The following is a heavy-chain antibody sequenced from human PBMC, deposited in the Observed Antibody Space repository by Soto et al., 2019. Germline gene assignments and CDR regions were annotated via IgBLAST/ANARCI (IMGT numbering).Heavy chain of an antibody. CDR3: ARDEGSGYSYGYAYYYYYYYMDV. D-gene: IGHD5-18*01. V-gene: IGHV3-21*01. CDR1: GFTFSSYS. CDR2: ISSSSSYI. J-gene: IGHJ6*03. Sequence: GGSLRLSCAASGFTFSSYSMNWVRQAPGKGLEWVSSISSSSSYIYYADSVKGRFTISRDNAKNSLYLQMNSLRAEDTAVYYCARDEGSGYSYGYAYYYYYYYMDVWGKGTTVTVSS.